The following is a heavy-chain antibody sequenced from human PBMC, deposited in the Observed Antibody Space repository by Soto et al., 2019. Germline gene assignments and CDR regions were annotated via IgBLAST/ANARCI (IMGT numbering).Heavy chain of an antibody. J-gene: IGHJ4*02. Sequence: EVQLVESGGGLVKPGGSLRLSCAASGFTFSSYSMNWVRQAPGKGLEWVSSISSSSRYIYYADSVKGRFTISRDNAKNPLYLQMNSVRAEDTTLYYCPRGGYGALYLGQGPLLTVSS. V-gene: IGHV3-21*01. D-gene: IGHD5-12*01. CDR2: ISSSSRYI. CDR1: GFTFSSYS. CDR3: PRGGYGALY.